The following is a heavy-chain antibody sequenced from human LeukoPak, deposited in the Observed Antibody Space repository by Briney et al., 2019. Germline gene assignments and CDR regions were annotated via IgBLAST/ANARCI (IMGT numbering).Heavy chain of an antibody. D-gene: IGHD5-12*01. J-gene: IGHJ6*03. CDR2: IYPGDSDT. Sequence: GESLKISFKGSGYSFTSYWIGWVRPMPGKGVEWMGIIYPGDSDTRYSPSFEGQVNISADKSISTAYLQWSSLKASDTAMYYCARHRDSGYDRPAYYYYMDVWGKGTTVTVSS. CDR3: ARHRDSGYDRPAYYYYMDV. CDR1: GYSFTSYW. V-gene: IGHV5-51*01.